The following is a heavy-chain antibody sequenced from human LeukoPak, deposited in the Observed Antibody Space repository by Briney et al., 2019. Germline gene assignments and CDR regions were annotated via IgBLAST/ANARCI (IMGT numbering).Heavy chain of an antibody. CDR3: ARGLKVLAAAGTSGDY. Sequence: SETLSLTCTVSGGSISSSSYYWGWIRQPPGKGLEWIGSAYYSGSTYYNPSLKSRVTISIDTPKNQFSLKLSSVTAADTAVYYCARGLKVLAAAGTSGDYWGQGTLVTVSS. CDR1: GGSISSSSYY. V-gene: IGHV4-39*01. J-gene: IGHJ4*02. CDR2: AYYSGST. D-gene: IGHD6-13*01.